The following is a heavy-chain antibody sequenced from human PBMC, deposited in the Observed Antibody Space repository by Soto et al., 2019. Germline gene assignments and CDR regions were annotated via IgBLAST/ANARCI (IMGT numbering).Heavy chain of an antibody. CDR3: ATALGCRSTSCTLDY. Sequence: QVQLVQSGAEVKKPGSSVKVSCKASGGTFGSYAFSWVRQAPGQGLEWMGGIITVSGAAHYAQKFQGRVTITADESTSTASLELSSLSSQDTAVYYCATALGCRSTSCTLDYWGQGTRVIVSS. D-gene: IGHD2-2*01. J-gene: IGHJ4*02. CDR1: GGTFGSYA. V-gene: IGHV1-69*01. CDR2: IITVSGAA.